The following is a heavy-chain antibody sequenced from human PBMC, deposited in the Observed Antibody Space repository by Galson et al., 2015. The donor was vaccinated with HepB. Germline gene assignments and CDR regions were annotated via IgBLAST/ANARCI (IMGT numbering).Heavy chain of an antibody. CDR1: GGSISNYY. CDR3: ARLSAASFDP. V-gene: IGHV4-59*08. D-gene: IGHD2-2*01. Sequence: LSLTCTVSGGSISNYYWGWIRQPPGKELEWIGYIDYTGSTNYNPSLKGRVTVSVDTSKNQFSLKLSSVTAADTAVYYCARLSAASFDPWGQGTLVTVSS. J-gene: IGHJ5*02. CDR2: IDYTGST.